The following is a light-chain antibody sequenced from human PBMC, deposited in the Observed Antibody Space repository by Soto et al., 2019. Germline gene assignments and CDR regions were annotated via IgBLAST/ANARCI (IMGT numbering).Light chain of an antibody. CDR3: QNYNSAPWT. CDR2: GAS. V-gene: IGKV3-15*01. J-gene: IGKJ1*01. Sequence: EIVMTQSPATLSVSPGERATLSCRASQSVSSNLAWYQQKPGQAPRLLIYGASTLQSGVPSRFSGSGSGTDFTLTITGLQPEDVATYYCQNYNSAPWTFGQGTKVEIK. CDR1: QSVSSN.